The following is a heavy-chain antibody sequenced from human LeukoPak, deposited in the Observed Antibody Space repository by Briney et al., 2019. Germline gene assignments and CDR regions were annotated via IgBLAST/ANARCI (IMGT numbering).Heavy chain of an antibody. J-gene: IGHJ4*02. CDR2: ISSSSSTI. CDR3: AREATVTTSEWDY. Sequence: GGSLRLFCAASGFTFSSYNMNWVRQASGKGLEWVSYISSSSSTIYYADAVKGRFTIPRDNAKNSLYLQMNSLRAEDTAVYYCAREATVTTSEWDYWGQGTLVTVSS. D-gene: IGHD4-17*01. CDR1: GFTFSSYN. V-gene: IGHV3-48*01.